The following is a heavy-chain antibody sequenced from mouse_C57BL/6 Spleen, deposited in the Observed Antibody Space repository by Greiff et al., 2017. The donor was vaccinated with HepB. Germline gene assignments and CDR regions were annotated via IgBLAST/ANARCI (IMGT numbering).Heavy chain of an antibody. CDR2: INPNNGGT. CDR3: ARGGVITTVVAPSFYAMDY. V-gene: IGHV1-26*01. Sequence: EVKVVESGPELVKPGASVKISCKASGYTFTDYYMNWVKQSHGKSLEWIGDINPNNGGTSYNQKFKGKATLTVDKSSSTAYMELRSLTSEDSAVYYCARGGVITTVVAPSFYAMDYWGQGTSVTVSS. CDR1: GYTFTDYY. J-gene: IGHJ4*01. D-gene: IGHD1-1*01.